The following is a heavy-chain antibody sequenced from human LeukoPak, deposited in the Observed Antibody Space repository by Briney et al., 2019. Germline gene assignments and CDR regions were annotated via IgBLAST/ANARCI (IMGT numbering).Heavy chain of an antibody. V-gene: IGHV1-69*04. CDR3: AARRYSSSPGTVFDP. CDR2: IIPILGIA. D-gene: IGHD6-13*01. CDR1: GGTFSSYA. Sequence: SVKVSCEASGGTFSSYAISWVRQAPGQGLEWMGRIIPILGIANYAQKFQGRVTITADKSTSTAYMELSSLRSEDTAVYYCAARRYSSSPGTVFDPWGQGTLVTVSS. J-gene: IGHJ5*02.